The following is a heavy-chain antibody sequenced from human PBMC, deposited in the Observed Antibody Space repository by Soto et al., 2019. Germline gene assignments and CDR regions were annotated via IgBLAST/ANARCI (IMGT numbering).Heavy chain of an antibody. J-gene: IGHJ6*03. CDR2: ISAYNGDT. Sequence: QVQLVQSGAEVKKPVASVKVSCKASGYTFINYGITWVRQDPGQGLEWMGWISAYNGDTNYAQKLQGRVTMTTDASTSTAYMEMRSLRSDDTAVYYCARDRGVATLVAGTIYYYYYMDVCGKGTTVTVSS. D-gene: IGHD6-19*01. CDR3: ARDRGVATLVAGTIYYYYYMDV. V-gene: IGHV1-18*01. CDR1: GYTFINYG.